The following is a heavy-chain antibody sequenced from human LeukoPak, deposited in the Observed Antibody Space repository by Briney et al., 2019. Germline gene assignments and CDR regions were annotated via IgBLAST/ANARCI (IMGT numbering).Heavy chain of an antibody. CDR2: ISYDGSNK. CDR3: ARGPSSSWDYFDY. D-gene: IGHD6-13*01. Sequence: GRSLRLSCAASGFTVSSYAMHWVRQAPGKGLEWVAVISYDGSNKYYADSVKGRFTISRDNSKNTLYLQMNSLRAEDTAVYYCARGPSSSWDYFDYWGQGTLVTVSS. J-gene: IGHJ4*02. V-gene: IGHV3-30-3*01. CDR1: GFTVSSYA.